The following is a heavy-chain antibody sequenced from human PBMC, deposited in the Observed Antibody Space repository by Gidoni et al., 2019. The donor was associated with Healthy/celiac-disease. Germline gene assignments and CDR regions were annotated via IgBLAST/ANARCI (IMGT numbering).Heavy chain of an antibody. CDR2: IYYSGST. CDR1: GGSISSTSYY. J-gene: IGHJ2*01. CDR3: ARGIFNAYYYDSSGYVDRSWYFDL. D-gene: IGHD3-22*01. V-gene: IGHV4-39*01. Sequence: QLQLQESGPGLVKPSETLSLTCTVSGGSISSTSYYWGWIRQPPGKGLEWIGSIYYSGSTYYNPSLKSRVTISVDTSKNQFSLKLSSVTAADTAVYYCARGIFNAYYYDSSGYVDRSWYFDLWGRGTLVTVSS.